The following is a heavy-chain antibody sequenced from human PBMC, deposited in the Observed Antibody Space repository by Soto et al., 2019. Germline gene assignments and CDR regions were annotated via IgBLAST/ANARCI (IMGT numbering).Heavy chain of an antibody. V-gene: IGHV3-23*01. J-gene: IGHJ6*01. CDR1: GFTLSSYA. D-gene: IGHD3-10*01. Sequence: GGSLRLSCAASGFTLSSYAMSWVRQAPGKGLEWVPVISGGGGSRDYADPVKGRFTISRDNSNNTLYLQIDSLRAEHTAVYYCAKGYGTSPGRLRREGWGRGTTV. CDR2: ISGGGGSR. CDR3: AKGYGTSPGRLRREG.